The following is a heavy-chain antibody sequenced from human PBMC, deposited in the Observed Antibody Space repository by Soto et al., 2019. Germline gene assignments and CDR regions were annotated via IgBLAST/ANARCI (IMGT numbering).Heavy chain of an antibody. CDR1: GGAFGSYS. CDR2: IIPFFGTK. D-gene: IGHD6-19*01. V-gene: IGHV1-69*01. J-gene: IGHJ5*02. Sequence: QVHLVQSGAEVKKPGSSVKVSCKASGGAFGSYSISWVRQSPGQGLEWMGGIIPFFGTKYYAQKFRGRVTITAGESTSTVYMELTGLRSDDTAIYYSANYSGNSWLGPWGQGTLVTVSS. CDR3: ANYSGNSWLGP.